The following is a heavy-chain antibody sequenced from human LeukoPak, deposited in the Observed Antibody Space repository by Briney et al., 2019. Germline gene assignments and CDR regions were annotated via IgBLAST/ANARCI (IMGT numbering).Heavy chain of an antibody. Sequence: PSETLSLTCAVYDGPFSRYYWSWIRQPPGKGLEWIGEINHSGSTNYKPSLKSRVTISVDTSKNQFSLKLSSVTAADTAVYYCARGRSYFGSHGGYVGYWGQGTLVTVSS. CDR3: ARGRSYFGSHGGYVGY. CDR2: INHSGST. V-gene: IGHV4-34*01. CDR1: DGPFSRYY. D-gene: IGHD3-9*01. J-gene: IGHJ4*02.